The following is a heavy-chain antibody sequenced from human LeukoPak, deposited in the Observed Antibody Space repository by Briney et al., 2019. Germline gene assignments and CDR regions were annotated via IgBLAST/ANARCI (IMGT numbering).Heavy chain of an antibody. D-gene: IGHD5-18*01. V-gene: IGHV4-34*01. J-gene: IGHJ4*02. CDR1: GGSFIDYY. Sequence: SETLSLTCAVYGGSFIDYYWSWIRQPPGKGLEWIGEINHSGSTNYNPSLKSRVTISVDTSKNQFSLKLSSVTAADTAVYYCARRIEKTAMVDYWGQGTLVNVSS. CDR3: ARRIEKTAMVDY. CDR2: INHSGST.